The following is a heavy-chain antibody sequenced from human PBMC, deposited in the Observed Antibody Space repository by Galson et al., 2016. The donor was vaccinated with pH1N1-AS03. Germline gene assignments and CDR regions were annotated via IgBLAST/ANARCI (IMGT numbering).Heavy chain of an antibody. D-gene: IGHD3-9*01. CDR3: SRGWYDIWTGYLVDPFDY. J-gene: IGHJ4*02. CDR1: GFTFSDYY. CDR2: ITSSGGSGPTI. V-gene: IGHV3-11*01. Sequence: SLRLSCAASGFTFSDYYMSWIRQAPGKGLEWISCITSSGGSGPTIYYADSVKGRFTISRDNAKNSLYLQMNSLRADDTAVYYLSRGWYDIWTGYLVDPFDYWGQGALVTASS.